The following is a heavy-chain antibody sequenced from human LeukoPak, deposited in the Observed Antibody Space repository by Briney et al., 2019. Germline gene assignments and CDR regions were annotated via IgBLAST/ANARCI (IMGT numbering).Heavy chain of an antibody. V-gene: IGHV4-31*03. Sequence: SQTLSLTCTVPGGSISSGGYYWSWIRQHPGKGLEWIGYIYYSGSTYYNPSLKSRVTISVDTSKNQFSLKLSSVTAADTAVYYCARASWGYYGSGSYFRWNYYFDYWGQGTLVTVSS. CDR2: IYYSGST. CDR1: GGSISSGGYY. D-gene: IGHD3-10*01. CDR3: ARASWGYYGSGSYFRWNYYFDY. J-gene: IGHJ4*02.